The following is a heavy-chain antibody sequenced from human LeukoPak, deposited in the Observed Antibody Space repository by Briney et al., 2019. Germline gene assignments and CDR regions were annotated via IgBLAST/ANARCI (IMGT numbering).Heavy chain of an antibody. Sequence: PSETLSLTCAVSGGSISSSNWWSWVRQPPGKGLEWIGEIYHSGSTNYNPSLKSRVTISVDKSKNQFSLKLSSVTAADTAVYYCARDAGYSGYDQKDNWFDPWGQGTLVTVSS. J-gene: IGHJ5*02. CDR3: ARDAGYSGYDQKDNWFDP. CDR2: IYHSGST. V-gene: IGHV4-4*02. D-gene: IGHD5-12*01. CDR1: GGSISSSNW.